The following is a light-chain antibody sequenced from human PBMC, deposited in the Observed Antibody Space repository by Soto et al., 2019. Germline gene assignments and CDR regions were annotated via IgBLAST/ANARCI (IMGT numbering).Light chain of an antibody. CDR2: EVS. CDR1: SSDVGGYNY. J-gene: IGLJ2*01. CDR3: SSYTSSSTVV. V-gene: IGLV2-14*01. Sequence: QSVLTQPASMSGSPGESITISCTGTSSDVGGYNYVSWYQQPPGKAPKLMIYEVSNRPSGVSNRFSGSKSGNTASLTISGLQAEDEADYYCSSYTSSSTVVFGGGTKLTVL.